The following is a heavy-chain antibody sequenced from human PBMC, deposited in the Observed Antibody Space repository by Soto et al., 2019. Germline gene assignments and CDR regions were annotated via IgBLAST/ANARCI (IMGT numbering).Heavy chain of an antibody. V-gene: IGHV3-48*02. CDR1: GFTFSSYS. Sequence: GGSLRLSCAASGFTFSSYSMNWVRQAPGKGLEWVSYISSSSSTIYYADSVKGRFTISRDNAKNSLYLQMNSLRDEDTAVYYCARDLSPLYYGSGSPGYWGQGTLVTVSS. CDR3: ARDLSPLYYGSGSPGY. CDR2: ISSSSSTI. J-gene: IGHJ4*02. D-gene: IGHD3-10*01.